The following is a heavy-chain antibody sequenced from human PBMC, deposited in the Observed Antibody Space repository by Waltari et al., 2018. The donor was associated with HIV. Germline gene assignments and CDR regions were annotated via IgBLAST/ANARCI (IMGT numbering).Heavy chain of an antibody. CDR1: GNSFSGLY. CDR3: VSSYQRSTGHASAFDI. J-gene: IGHJ3*02. D-gene: IGHD2-2*01. V-gene: IGHV1-2*02. CDR2: SNPNTGGA. Sequence: QLVQSGAEIKKPGDYVRGSCKRSGNSFSGLYIHWVRQTPAYEFEWLGWSNPNTGGANYAQKFQGRVTMIRDTSVTATYMNLTALTSADTAVYFCVSSYQRSTGHASAFDIWGQGTVISVSS.